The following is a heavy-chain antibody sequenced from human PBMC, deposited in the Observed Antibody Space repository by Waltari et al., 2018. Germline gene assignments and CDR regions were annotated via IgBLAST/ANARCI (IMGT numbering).Heavy chain of an antibody. CDR1: GGTFSSYT. CDR3: ARAPRQQQFDY. Sequence: QVQLVQSGAEVKKPGSSVKVSCKASGGTFSSYTISWVRQAPGQGLEWMGRIIPILGIANYAQKFQGRVTITADKSTSTAYMELRSLRSEDTAVYYCARAPRQQQFDYWGQGTLVTVSS. J-gene: IGHJ4*02. D-gene: IGHD6-13*01. V-gene: IGHV1-69*02. CDR2: IIPILGIA.